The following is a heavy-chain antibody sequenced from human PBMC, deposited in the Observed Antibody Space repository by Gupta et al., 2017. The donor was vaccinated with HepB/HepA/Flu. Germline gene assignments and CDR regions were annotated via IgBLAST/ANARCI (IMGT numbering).Heavy chain of an antibody. V-gene: IGHV1-69*04. CDR1: GGTFSSYA. D-gene: IGHD3-22*01. Sequence: QVQLVKSGAEVKKPGSSVKVSCKDSGGTFSSYAISCVRQATGHGLEWMGRLIPILGIANYAQKFQGRVTITADKSTSTACMELSSLRSEDTAVYYCARWSRYYDRSGYYDAFDIWGQGTRVTVSS. J-gene: IGHJ3*02. CDR2: LIPILGIA. CDR3: ARWSRYYDRSGYYDAFDI.